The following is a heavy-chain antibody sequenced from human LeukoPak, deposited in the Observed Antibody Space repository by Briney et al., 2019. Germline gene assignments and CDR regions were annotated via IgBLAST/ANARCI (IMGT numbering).Heavy chain of an antibody. Sequence: GGSLRLSCAASGFTFSSYEMNWVRQAPGKGLEWVSYISSGGSTYYADSVKGRFTISRDNSKNTLYLQMNSLRAEDTAVYYCAKDRRSWYPRYYYYMDVWGKGTTVTVSS. CDR3: AKDRRSWYPRYYYYMDV. CDR1: GFTFSSYE. V-gene: IGHV3-23*01. D-gene: IGHD6-13*01. J-gene: IGHJ6*03. CDR2: ISSGGST.